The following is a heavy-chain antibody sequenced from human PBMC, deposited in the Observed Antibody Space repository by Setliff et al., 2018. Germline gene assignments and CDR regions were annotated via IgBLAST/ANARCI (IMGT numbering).Heavy chain of an antibody. CDR1: GYTFTSYY. D-gene: IGHD3-9*01. CDR2: INPSGGST. Sequence: ASVKVSCKASGYTFTSYYMHWVRQAPGQGLEWMGIINPSGGSTSYAQKFQGRVTMTRDTSTSTVYMGLSSLRSEDTAVYYCARDPTTYYDILTGSSSRRYGMDVWGQGTTGTSP. V-gene: IGHV1-46*01. J-gene: IGHJ6*02. CDR3: ARDPTTYYDILTGSSSRRYGMDV.